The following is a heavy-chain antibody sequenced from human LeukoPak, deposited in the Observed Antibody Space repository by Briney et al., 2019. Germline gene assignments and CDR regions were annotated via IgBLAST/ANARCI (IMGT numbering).Heavy chain of an antibody. CDR1: GFTFSGYA. J-gene: IGHJ4*02. V-gene: IGHV3-23*01. CDR2: ISGSGVST. Sequence: GGSLRLSCAASGFTFSGYAMSWAREAPGKGLEWVSVISGSGVSTYYTDSVEGRFTISRDNSKNTLYLQMNSLRAEDTAVYYCAKCHYYGSGRYYFDYWGQGTLVTVSS. CDR3: AKCHYYGSGRYYFDY. D-gene: IGHD3-10*01.